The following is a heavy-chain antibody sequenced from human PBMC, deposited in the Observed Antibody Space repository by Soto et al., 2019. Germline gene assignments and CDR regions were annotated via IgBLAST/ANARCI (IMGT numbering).Heavy chain of an antibody. CDR3: AREVVPAAIGFDP. CDR2: ISSSSSYI. CDR1: GFTFSSYS. V-gene: IGHV3-21*01. D-gene: IGHD2-2*01. J-gene: IGHJ5*02. Sequence: GGSLRLSCAASGFTFSSYSMNWVRQAPGKGLEWVSSISSSSSYIYYTDSVKGRFTISRDNAKNSLYLQMNSLRAEDTAVYYCAREVVPAAIGFDPWGQGTLVTVSS.